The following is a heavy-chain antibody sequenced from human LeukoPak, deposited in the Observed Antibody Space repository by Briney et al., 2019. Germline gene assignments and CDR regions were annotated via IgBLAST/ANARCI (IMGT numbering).Heavy chain of an antibody. D-gene: IGHD4-11*01. Sequence: GGTLRLSCAASGFTFSSYGMSWVRQAPGKGLEWVSAISGSGGSTYYADSVKGRFTISRDNSKNTLYLQMNSLRAEDTAVYYCAKVSHSTVTLYYFDYWGQGTLVTVSS. CDR3: AKVSHSTVTLYYFDY. CDR2: ISGSGGST. CDR1: GFTFSSYG. V-gene: IGHV3-23*01. J-gene: IGHJ4*02.